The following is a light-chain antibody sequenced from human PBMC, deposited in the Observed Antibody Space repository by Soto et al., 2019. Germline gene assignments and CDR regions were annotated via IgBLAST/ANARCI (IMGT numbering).Light chain of an antibody. Sequence: DIQLTQSPSFLSASVGDRVSITCRASQGIASYLAWFQQKPGKAPDLLILAASTLRSGVPSRFSGSGSGTDYTLTVSSLQPEDFATYYCQQLYNYPRTFGQGTKVDIK. CDR2: AAS. V-gene: IGKV1-9*01. J-gene: IGKJ1*01. CDR1: QGIASY. CDR3: QQLYNYPRT.